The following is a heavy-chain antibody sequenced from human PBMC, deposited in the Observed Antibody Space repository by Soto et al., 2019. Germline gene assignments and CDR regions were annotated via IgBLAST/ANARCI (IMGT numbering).Heavy chain of an antibody. Sequence: PSETLSLTCTLSGRSISTGGFYCSWSRHTPKGGLEWIGNIYYSGNTYYNPSLKSRLTISVDTSKNQFSLNLSSVTAADTAVYYCARDRLMATAGTARHYFGLDVWGQGTTVT. CDR3: ARDRLMATAGTARHYFGLDV. CDR1: GRSISTGGFY. J-gene: IGHJ6*02. CDR2: IYYSGNT. V-gene: IGHV4-31*03. D-gene: IGHD5-18*01.